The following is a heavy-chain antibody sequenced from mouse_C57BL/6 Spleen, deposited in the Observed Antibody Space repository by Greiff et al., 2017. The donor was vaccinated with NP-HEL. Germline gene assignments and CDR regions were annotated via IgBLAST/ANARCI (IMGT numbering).Heavy chain of an antibody. CDR1: GFTFSSYG. V-gene: IGHV5-6-3*01. J-gene: IGHJ2*01. CDR3: ARMARTIN. Sequence: EVQGVESGGGLVQPGGSLKLSCAASGFTFSSYGMSWVRQTPAKRLELVATINSNGGSTYYPDSVKGRFTISRDNAKNTLYRQMSRLKSEDTAMYYCARMARTINWGQGTTLTGSS. CDR2: INSNGGST.